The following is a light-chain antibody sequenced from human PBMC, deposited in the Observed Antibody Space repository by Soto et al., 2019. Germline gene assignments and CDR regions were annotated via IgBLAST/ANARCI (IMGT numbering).Light chain of an antibody. CDR3: ASWDDSLSGYV. CDR2: RNS. V-gene: IGLV1-47*01. CDR1: SSNIGTHY. Sequence: QSVLTQPPSASGTPGQRVTISCSGSSSNIGTHYVYWYQHLAGAAPKLLIYRNSERPSGVPDRFSGSRSGTSASLAISGLRSEDEADYYCASWDDSLSGYVFGTGTKVTVL. J-gene: IGLJ1*01.